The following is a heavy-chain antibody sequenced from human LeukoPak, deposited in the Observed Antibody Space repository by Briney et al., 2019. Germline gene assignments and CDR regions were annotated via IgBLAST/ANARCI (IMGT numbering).Heavy chain of an antibody. Sequence: GGSLRLSCAASGFTFSSYAMIWVRQAPGKGLDWVSSISDNGDDTYYADSVKGRFTISRDKSTNTLYLQMNSLRADDTAIYYCAKGYYGNYVAVDYWGQGTLVTVSS. CDR1: GFTFSSYA. CDR3: AKGYYGNYVAVDY. J-gene: IGHJ4*02. CDR2: ISDNGDDT. V-gene: IGHV3-23*01. D-gene: IGHD4-11*01.